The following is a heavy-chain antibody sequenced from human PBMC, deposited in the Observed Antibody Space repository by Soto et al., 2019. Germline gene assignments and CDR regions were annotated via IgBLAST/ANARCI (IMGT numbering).Heavy chain of an antibody. CDR2: ISNTGGTT. V-gene: IGHV3-23*01. CDR1: GFTFSAYA. CDR3: VTERPARTPNV. J-gene: IGHJ6*02. Sequence: DVQLLESGGGLGQPGGSLRLSCAASGFTFSAYAMGWVRQAPGKGLEWVSTISNTGGTTYYADSVKGRFTVSRVNSRNTLYLHMNGLRAEDTAIYYCVTERPARTPNVWGQGTTVTVSS. D-gene: IGHD1-1*01.